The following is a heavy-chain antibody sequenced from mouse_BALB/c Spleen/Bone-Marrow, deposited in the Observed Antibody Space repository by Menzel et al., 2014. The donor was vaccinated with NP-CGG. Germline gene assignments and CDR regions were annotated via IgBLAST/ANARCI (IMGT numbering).Heavy chain of an antibody. D-gene: IGHD2-4*01. CDR2: INPGSGGT. CDR3: ARSAEGSTMITRFAY. CDR1: GYAFTNYL. J-gene: IGHJ3*01. Sequence: VKLQESGAELVRPGTSVKVSCKASGYAFTNYLIEWVKQRPGQGLEWIGVINPGSGGTNYNEKFKGKATLTADKSSSTAYMQLSSLTSDDSAVYFCARSAEGSTMITRFAYWGQGTLVTVSA. V-gene: IGHV1-54*01.